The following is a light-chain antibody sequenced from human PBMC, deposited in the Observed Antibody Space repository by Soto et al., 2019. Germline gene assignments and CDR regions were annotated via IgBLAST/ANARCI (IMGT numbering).Light chain of an antibody. V-gene: IGKV1-9*01. Sequence: IKFAQSPSLLTASLGARVTTTRRASHDISTFLAWYQQKPGKAPKLLIYEASTLQSGVPSRFSGSGSGTEFTLTISGLLPEDFAAYHCQQLYTLPFPFGQGTRLEIK. J-gene: IGKJ5*01. CDR2: EAS. CDR3: QQLYTLPFP. CDR1: HDISTF.